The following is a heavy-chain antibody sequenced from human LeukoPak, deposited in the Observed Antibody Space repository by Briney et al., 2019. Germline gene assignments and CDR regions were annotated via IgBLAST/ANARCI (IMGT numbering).Heavy chain of an antibody. CDR2: IYYSGST. CDR1: SGSISSSSYY. D-gene: IGHD3-10*02. J-gene: IGHJ4*02. Sequence: PSETLSLTCTVSSGSISSSSYYWSWIRQPPGKGLEWIGYIYYSGSTNYNPSLKSRVTISVDTSKNQFSLKLSSVTAADTAVYYCARIRYYNRGVAFDYWGQGTLVTVSS. V-gene: IGHV4-61*01. CDR3: ARIRYYNRGVAFDY.